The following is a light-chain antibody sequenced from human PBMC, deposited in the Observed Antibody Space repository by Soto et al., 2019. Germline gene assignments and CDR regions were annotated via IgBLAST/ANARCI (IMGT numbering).Light chain of an antibody. CDR3: MQALHART. J-gene: IGKJ1*01. CDR1: QSLLHSSGNTY. V-gene: IGKV2-28*01. Sequence: EIVVTQSPLSLPVSPGEPASISCKSSQSLLHSSGNTYLDWYLQKPGQSPELLIYLGSNRASGVPDRFSGSGSGTDFTLNISRVEAEDVGVYYCMQALHARTFGQGTKVEIK. CDR2: LGS.